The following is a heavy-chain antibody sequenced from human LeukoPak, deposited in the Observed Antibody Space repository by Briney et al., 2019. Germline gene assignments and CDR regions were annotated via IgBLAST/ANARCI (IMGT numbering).Heavy chain of an antibody. J-gene: IGHJ6*02. CDR3: ARDLGSSVTTWYHYYYGMDV. V-gene: IGHV1-58*02. CDR2: ILVGSGDT. D-gene: IGHD4-17*01. CDR1: GFTFINPA. Sequence: GTSVKVSCKASGFTFINPAMQWVGQARGQRLEWMGWILVGSGDTNYAQKFQGRVTMTRDTSTSTVYMELSSLTSEDTAVYYCARDLGSSVTTWYHYYYGMDVWGQGTTVTVSS.